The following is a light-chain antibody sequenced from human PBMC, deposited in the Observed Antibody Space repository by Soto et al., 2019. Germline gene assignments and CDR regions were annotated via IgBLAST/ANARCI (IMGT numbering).Light chain of an antibody. CDR2: GAS. CDR3: HQYINSPFT. J-gene: IGKJ3*01. CDR1: QGVISDSFGTS. V-gene: IGKV3-20*01. Sequence: ETLLTQSPGPLSLSPGERATLSCRASQGVISDSFGTSLAWYQQKPGQAPRLLIFGASSRATGVPDRFSGSGSGTDFTLTISRVDPEDFAVYYCHQYINSPFTFGPGTKVDIK.